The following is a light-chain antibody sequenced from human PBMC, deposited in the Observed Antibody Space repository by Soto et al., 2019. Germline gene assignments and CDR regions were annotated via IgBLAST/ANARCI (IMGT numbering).Light chain of an antibody. V-gene: IGKV3-15*01. CDR1: QSVSSN. CDR3: QKYNNWPWT. CDR2: GAS. Sequence: EIVMTHSPATLSVSPGERATLSCRASQSVSSNLAWYQQKPGQAPRLLIYGASTRATGIPARFSGSGSGTEFTLTISSLQSEDFAVYYCQKYNNWPWTCGQGTTGDIK. J-gene: IGKJ1*01.